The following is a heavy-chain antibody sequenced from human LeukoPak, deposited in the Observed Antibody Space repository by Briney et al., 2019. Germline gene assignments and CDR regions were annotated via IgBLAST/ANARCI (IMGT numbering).Heavy chain of an antibody. J-gene: IGHJ3*02. CDR2: IWYDGSNK. CDR3: ARDSGSYAFDI. Sequence: PGGSLRLSCAASGFTFSGYGMHWVRQAPGKGLEWVAVIWYDGSNKYYADSVKGRFTISRDNSKNTLYLQMNSLRAEDTAVYYCARDSGSYAFDIWGQGTMVTVSS. V-gene: IGHV3-33*01. CDR1: GFTFSGYG. D-gene: IGHD3-10*01.